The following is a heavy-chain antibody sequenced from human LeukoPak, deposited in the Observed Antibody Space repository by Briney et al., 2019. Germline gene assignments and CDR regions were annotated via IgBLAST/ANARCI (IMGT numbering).Heavy chain of an antibody. J-gene: IGHJ4*02. CDR1: GFTVSSNY. CDR3: ARARGSGWYYFDY. CDR2: IYSGGST. D-gene: IGHD6-19*01. V-gene: IGHV3-66*01. Sequence: PGGSLRLSCAASGFTVSSNYMSCVRQTPGKGLEWVSLIYSGGSTYYADSAKDRFFISRDNSKNTLYLQMNSLRAEDTAVYYCARARGSGWYYFDYWGQGTLVTVSS.